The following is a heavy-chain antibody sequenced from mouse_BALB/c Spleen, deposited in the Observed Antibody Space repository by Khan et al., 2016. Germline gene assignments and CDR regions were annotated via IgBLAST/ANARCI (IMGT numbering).Heavy chain of an antibody. V-gene: IGHV9-3*02. CDR2: INTKTGEP. J-gene: IGHJ4*01. Sequence: QIQLVQSGPELKKPGETVKISCKASGYTFTNYGMNWVKQAPGKGLKWMGWINTKTGEPTYAEEFKGRFAFSLDTSASTAYLQINNLKKEDTATYFCAREPRAMDYWGQGTSVTVSS. CDR3: AREPRAMDY. CDR1: GYTFTNYG.